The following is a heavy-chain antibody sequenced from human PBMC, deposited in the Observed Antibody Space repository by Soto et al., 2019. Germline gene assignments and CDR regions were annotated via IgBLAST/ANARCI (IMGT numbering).Heavy chain of an antibody. J-gene: IGHJ6*02. CDR1: GGSISSSNW. CDR3: ARAVVEYCSSTSCDNYYYYGMDV. CDR2: IYHSGST. V-gene: IGHV4-4*02. D-gene: IGHD2-2*01. Sequence: PSETLSLTCAVSGGSISSSNWWSWVRQPPGKGLEWIGEIYHSGSTNYNPSLKSRVTISVDKSKNQFSLKLSSVTAADTAVYYCARAVVEYCSSTSCDNYYYYGMDVWGQGTTVTVSS.